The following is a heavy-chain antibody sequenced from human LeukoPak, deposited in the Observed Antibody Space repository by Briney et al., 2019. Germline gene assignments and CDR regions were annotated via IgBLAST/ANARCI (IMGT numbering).Heavy chain of an antibody. J-gene: IGHJ4*02. CDR3: ARGYCSSTSCYTHWDY. V-gene: IGHV1-8*02. CDR2: MNPNSGNT. Sequence: GSSVKVSCKASGGTFSSYAISWVRQAPGQGLEWMGWMNPNSGNTGSAQKFQGRVTMTRNTSISTAYMELRSLRSDDTAVYYCARGYCSSTSCYTHWDYWGQGTLVTVSS. D-gene: IGHD2-2*02. CDR1: GGTFSSYA.